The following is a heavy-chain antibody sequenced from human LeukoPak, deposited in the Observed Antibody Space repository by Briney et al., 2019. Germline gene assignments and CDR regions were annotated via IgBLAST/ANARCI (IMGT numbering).Heavy chain of an antibody. CDR3: AKAQATYCSGVYCYPFDH. Sequence: QSGGSLRLSCAASGFTLSSYAMSWVRQAPGKGLEWVSATSSSGAGTYYAESVRGRFTIAGANSNNTLFLKMNSLRAEDAAVYYCAKAQATYCSGVYCYPFDHWGQGTLVTVSS. J-gene: IGHJ4*02. V-gene: IGHV3-23*01. D-gene: IGHD2-15*01. CDR2: TSSSGAGT. CDR1: GFTLSSYA.